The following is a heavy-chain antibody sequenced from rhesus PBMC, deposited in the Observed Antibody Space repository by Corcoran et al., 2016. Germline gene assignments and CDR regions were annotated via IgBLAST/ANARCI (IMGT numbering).Heavy chain of an antibody. J-gene: IGHJ4*01. CDR1: GGAISSNH. CDR3: ARDGSSTTCCLRGSFDS. D-gene: IGHD2-2*01. Sequence: QLQLQESGPGLVKPSETLSLTCAVSGGAISSNHWSWIRQPPGKGLEWFGRISGRGGNPPSPPSLTRRVHISTHASQGHFSLKLHSVTAADTAVYYCARDGSSTTCCLRGSFDSCGQGVLVTVS. CDR2: ISGRGGNP. V-gene: IGHV4-173*01.